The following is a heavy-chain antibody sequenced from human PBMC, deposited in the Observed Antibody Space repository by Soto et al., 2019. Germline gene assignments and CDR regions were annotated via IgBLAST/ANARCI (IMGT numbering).Heavy chain of an antibody. J-gene: IGHJ6*02. CDR2: ISYDGSNK. CDR1: GFTFSSYG. V-gene: IGHV3-30*18. D-gene: IGHD1-7*01. CDR3: AKELELPSYYYYGMDV. Sequence: GGSLRLSCAASGFTFSSYGMHWVRQAPGKGLEWVAVISYDGSNKYYADSVKGRFTISRDNSKNTLYLQMNSLRAEDTAVYYCAKELELPSYYYYGMDVWGQGTTVTVSS.